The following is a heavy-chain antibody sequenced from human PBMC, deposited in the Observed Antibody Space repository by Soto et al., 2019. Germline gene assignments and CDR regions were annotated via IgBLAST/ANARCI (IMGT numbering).Heavy chain of an antibody. CDR1: GFNISYNA. CDR2: LINSGEST. CDR3: ARLPGGTAPSPAY. V-gene: IGHV3-23*01. D-gene: IGHD3-16*01. Sequence: RLSCVASGFNISYNAMSWVRQAPGKGLQWVSTLINSGESTYYADSVKGRFTISRDSSKNTLYLQMNSLRAEDTAVYYCARLPGGTAPSPAYWGQGTLVTVSS. J-gene: IGHJ4*02.